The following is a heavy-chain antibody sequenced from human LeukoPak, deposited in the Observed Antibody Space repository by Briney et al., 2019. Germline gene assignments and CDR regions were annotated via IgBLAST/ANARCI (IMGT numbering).Heavy chain of an antibody. Sequence: SETLSLTCSVSGGSISVYHWNWIRQSPGKGLEWIGSISYSGSTNYNPSLKSRVTISIDTSKNRFSLKVSSVTAADTAIYYCARGGSRSYTSSTLDYWGQGTLVTVSS. V-gene: IGHV4-59*01. CDR3: ARGGSRSYTSSTLDY. CDR2: ISYSGST. CDR1: GGSISVYH. J-gene: IGHJ4*02. D-gene: IGHD6-6*01.